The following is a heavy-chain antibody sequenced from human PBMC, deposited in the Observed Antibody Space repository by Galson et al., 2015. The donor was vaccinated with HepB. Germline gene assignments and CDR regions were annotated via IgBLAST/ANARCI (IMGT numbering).Heavy chain of an antibody. CDR2: ISSSGNNI. J-gene: IGHJ5*02. CDR1: KFTFSDYY. CDR3: ARAALGWFDP. Sequence: SLRLSCAASKFTFSDYYMSWIRQAPGKGPEWISYISSSGNNIYYADSVRGRFTISRDNAKKSLYLQMNSLRAEDTAVYYCARAALGWFDPWGQGTLVTVSS. V-gene: IGHV3-11*01. D-gene: IGHD6-25*01.